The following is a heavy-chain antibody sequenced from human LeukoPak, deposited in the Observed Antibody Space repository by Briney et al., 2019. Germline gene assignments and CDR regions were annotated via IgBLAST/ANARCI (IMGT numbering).Heavy chain of an antibody. D-gene: IGHD4-23*01. Sequence: PGGSLRLSCAASGFTFSSYVMSWVRQPPGKGLEWVSSLSGGGGVTYYAESVKGRFTISRDNSKNTLFLQMNSLRAEDTAVYYCAKDSRVVTDTPGDYWGQGTLVTVSS. CDR2: LSGGGGVT. J-gene: IGHJ4*02. V-gene: IGHV3-23*01. CDR3: AKDSRVVTDTPGDY. CDR1: GFTFSSYV.